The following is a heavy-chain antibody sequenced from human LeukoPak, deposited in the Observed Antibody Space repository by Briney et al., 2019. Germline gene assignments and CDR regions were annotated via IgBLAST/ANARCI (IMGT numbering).Heavy chain of an antibody. V-gene: IGHV1-24*01. CDR1: GYTLTELS. CDR2: FDPEDGET. CDR3: ATPSFDSLLYYFDY. D-gene: IGHD3-9*01. J-gene: IGHJ4*02. Sequence: GASVKVSCKVSGYTLTELSMHWVRQAPAEGLEWMGGFDPEDGETIYAQKFQGRVTMTEDTSTDTAYMELSSLRSEDTAVYYCATPSFDSLLYYFDYWGQGTLVTVSS.